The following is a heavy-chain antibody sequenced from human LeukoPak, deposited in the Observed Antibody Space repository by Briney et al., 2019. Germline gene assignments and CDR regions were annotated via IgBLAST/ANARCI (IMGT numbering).Heavy chain of an antibody. D-gene: IGHD5-24*01. CDR2: ISGDSDAT. V-gene: IGHV3-43*01. CDR3: AKDHLDGHNPIDS. Sequence: PGGSLRLSCTASGFTFDDYTMHWVRLVPGKGLEWVSLISGDSDATYYAGSVKGRFTISRDNRKNSLYLQMNSLTKEDSALYFCAKDHLDGHNPIDSWGQGALVTVSP. J-gene: IGHJ4*02. CDR1: GFTFDDYT.